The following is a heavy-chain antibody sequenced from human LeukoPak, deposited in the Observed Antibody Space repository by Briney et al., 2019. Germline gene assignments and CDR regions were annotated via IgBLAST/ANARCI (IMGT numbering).Heavy chain of an antibody. V-gene: IGHV5-51*01. CDR3: ARHPSAEDIVATIYPDY. CDR2: IYLGDSDT. J-gene: IGHJ4*02. D-gene: IGHD5-12*01. CDR1: GYSFTSYW. Sequence: GESLKISCKGSGYSFTSYWIGWVRQMPGKGLGWMGIIYLGDSDTRYSPSFQGQVTISADKSISTAYLQWSSLKASDTAMYYCARHPSAEDIVATIYPDYWGQGTLVTVSS.